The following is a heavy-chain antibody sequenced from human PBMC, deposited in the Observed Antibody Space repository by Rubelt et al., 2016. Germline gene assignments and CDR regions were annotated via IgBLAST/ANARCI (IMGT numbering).Heavy chain of an antibody. J-gene: IGHJ4*02. CDR3: ARDQYYDILTGYWAY. CDR2: IIPFLGRP. D-gene: IGHD3-9*01. V-gene: IGHV1-69*04. Sequence: EVRKPGSSVKVSCKASGVTFSSSPMSWVRQAPGQGLEWMGRIIPFLGRPNYAQKFQGRVTITADKSTSTVYLELSSLRSEDTAVYYCARDQYYDILTGYWAYWGQGTLVTDSS. CDR1: GVTFSSSP.